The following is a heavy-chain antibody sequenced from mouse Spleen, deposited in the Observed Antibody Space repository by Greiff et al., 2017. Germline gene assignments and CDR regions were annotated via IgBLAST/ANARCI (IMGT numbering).Heavy chain of an antibody. D-gene: IGHD1-1*01. CDR3: ARLSTVVAFDY. CDR2: ISSGGGNT. CDR1: GFTFSSYA. Sequence: EVQGVESGGGLVKLGGSLKLSCAASGFTFSSYAMSWVRQTPEKRLEWVATISSGGGNTYYPDSVKGRFTISRDNAKNTLYLQMSSLKSEDTAMYYCARLSTVVAFDYWGQGTTLTVSS. J-gene: IGHJ2*01. V-gene: IGHV5-9-3*01.